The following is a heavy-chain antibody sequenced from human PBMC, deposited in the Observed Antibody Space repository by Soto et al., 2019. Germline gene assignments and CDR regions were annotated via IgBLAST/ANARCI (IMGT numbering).Heavy chain of an antibody. V-gene: IGHV3-30-3*01. J-gene: IGHJ4*02. CDR2: MSYDGNSK. CDR1: GFTFSSYS. D-gene: IGHD2-21*01. Sequence: QVQLVESGGGVVQPGRSLRLSCAASGFTFSSYSMHWVRQAPGKGLEWVAAMSYDGNSKYFADSVKGRFTISRDNSKNTLSLQMNSLGAEDSAVYYCARGRTVRDQDDFHLWRQGTLVTVSS. CDR3: ARGRTVRDQDDFHL.